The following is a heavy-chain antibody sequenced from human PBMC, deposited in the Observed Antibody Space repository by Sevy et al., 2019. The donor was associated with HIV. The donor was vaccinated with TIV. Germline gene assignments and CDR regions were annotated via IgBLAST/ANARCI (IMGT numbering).Heavy chain of an antibody. D-gene: IGHD6-13*01. V-gene: IGHV4-59*01. CDR1: GGSISSYY. CDR3: AGDRQQLGFDY. J-gene: IGHJ4*02. Sequence: SETLSLTCTVSGGSISSYYWSWIRQPPGKGLEWIGYIYYSGSTNYNPSLKSRVTISVDTSKNQFSLKLSSVTAADTAVYYCAGDRQQLGFDYWGQGTLVTVSS. CDR2: IYYSGST.